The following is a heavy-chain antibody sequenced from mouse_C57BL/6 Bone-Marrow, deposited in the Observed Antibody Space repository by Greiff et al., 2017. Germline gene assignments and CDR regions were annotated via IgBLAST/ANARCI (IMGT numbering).Heavy chain of an antibody. V-gene: IGHV1-69*01. Sequence: QVQLQQPGAELVMPGASVKLSCKASGYTFTSYWMHWVKQRPGQGLEWIGEIDPSDSYTNYNQKFKGKSTLTVDKSSSTAYMQLSSLTSEDSAVYYCARSCAAWFAYWGQGTLVTVSA. CDR1: GYTFTSYW. J-gene: IGHJ3*01. D-gene: IGHD6-1*01. CDR3: ARSCAAWFAY. CDR2: IDPSDSYT.